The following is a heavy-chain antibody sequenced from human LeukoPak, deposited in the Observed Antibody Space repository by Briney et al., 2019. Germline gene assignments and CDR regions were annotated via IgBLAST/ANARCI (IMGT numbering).Heavy chain of an antibody. Sequence: ASVKVSCKASGYTFARYGISWMRQAPGQGLEWMGWISGDNGNTKYAQRVQGRVTMSTDTPTTTAYMELGSLTSDDTAIYYCARSPLVGATRVDYWGQGTLVTVSS. CDR1: GYTFARYG. V-gene: IGHV1-18*01. CDR3: ARSPLVGATRVDY. D-gene: IGHD1-26*01. J-gene: IGHJ4*02. CDR2: ISGDNGNT.